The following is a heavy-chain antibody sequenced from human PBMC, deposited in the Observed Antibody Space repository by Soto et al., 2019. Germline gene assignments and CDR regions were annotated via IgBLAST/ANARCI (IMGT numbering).Heavy chain of an antibody. V-gene: IGHV4-59*08. CDR3: ARLSGYSYGYDYYYYGMDV. CDR1: GGSLSNHY. J-gene: IGHJ6*02. CDR2: IYYSGNT. Sequence: ASETLSLTCTVSGGSLSNHYWTWIRQSPGKGLEWIGYIYYSGNTNYNPSLESRVTISVDTSKNQFSLKLSSVTAADTAVYYCARLSGYSYGYDYYYYGMDVWGQGTTVTVSS. D-gene: IGHD5-18*01.